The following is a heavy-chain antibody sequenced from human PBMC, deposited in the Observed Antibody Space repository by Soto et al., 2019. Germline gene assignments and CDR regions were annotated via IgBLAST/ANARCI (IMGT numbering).Heavy chain of an antibody. Sequence: QVQLVQSGAEVRQPASSVKVSCKTSGGTFSSYAISWVRQAPGQGLEWMGGIVPIVDTSTYAQKFQGRVTITADESTSTADMELSSLRSDDTAMYYCVRVVAIPGYPDNWGQGTLVTVSS. J-gene: IGHJ4*02. CDR3: VRVVAIPGYPDN. CDR2: IVPIVDTS. D-gene: IGHD5-12*01. CDR1: GGTFSSYA. V-gene: IGHV1-69*12.